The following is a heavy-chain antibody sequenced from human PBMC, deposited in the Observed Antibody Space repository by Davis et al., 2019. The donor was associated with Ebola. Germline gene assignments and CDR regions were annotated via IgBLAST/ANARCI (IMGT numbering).Heavy chain of an antibody. Sequence: GESLKISCAVSGFTFSSYWMSWVRQAPGKGLEWVANIKQDGSEKYYVDSVKGRFTISRDNSKNTLYLQMNSLRAEDTAVYYCAKGGRGVTTRLEPRNYYYYGMDVWGQGTTVTVSS. CDR3: AKGGRGVTTRLEPRNYYYYGMDV. CDR2: IKQDGSEK. J-gene: IGHJ6*02. D-gene: IGHD4-17*01. CDR1: GFTFSSYW. V-gene: IGHV3-7*01.